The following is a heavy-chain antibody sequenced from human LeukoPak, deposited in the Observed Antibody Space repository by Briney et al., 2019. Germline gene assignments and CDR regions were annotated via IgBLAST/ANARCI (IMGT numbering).Heavy chain of an antibody. CDR1: GYTFTNYG. Sequence: ASVKVSCEASGYTFTNYGISWVRQAPGQGLEWMGWINAYNGNTNYAQKLQGRVTMTTDTSTSTAYMELRSLRSDDTAVYYCLLYCGGGTCYPGVFDIWGQGTMVTVSS. J-gene: IGHJ3*02. V-gene: IGHV1-18*01. CDR3: LLYCGGGTCYPGVFDI. D-gene: IGHD2-15*01. CDR2: INAYNGNT.